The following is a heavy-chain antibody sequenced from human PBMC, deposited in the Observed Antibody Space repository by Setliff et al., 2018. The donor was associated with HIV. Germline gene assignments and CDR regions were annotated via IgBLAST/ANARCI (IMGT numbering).Heavy chain of an antibody. CDR1: GFTFDDYA. V-gene: IGHV3-9*01. D-gene: IGHD3-22*01. J-gene: IGHJ2*01. CDR2: INWNGGAT. CDR3: VKDIVRYYYDTRGFDL. Sequence: PGGSLRLSCAASGFTFDDYAMHWVRQAPGRGLEWISGINWNGGATGYADSVQGRFTMSRGNAKNSLYLEMNSLTPEDTAFYYCVKDIVRYYYDTRGFDLWGRGTPVTVSS.